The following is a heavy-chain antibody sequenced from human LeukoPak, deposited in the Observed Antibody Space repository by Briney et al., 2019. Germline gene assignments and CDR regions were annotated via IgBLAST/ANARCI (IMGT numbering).Heavy chain of an antibody. J-gene: IGHJ4*02. D-gene: IGHD2-2*01. Sequence: GGSLRLSCAASGFTFDDYAMHWVRHAPGKGLEWVSLLSWDGGSTYYADSVKGRFTISRDNSKNSLYLQMNSLRAEDTALYYCAKDQGPGLYFSSPSCYSPSVFDYWGQGTLVTVSS. CDR2: LSWDGGST. V-gene: IGHV3-43D*04. CDR1: GFTFDDYA. CDR3: AKDQGPGLYFSSPSCYSPSVFDY.